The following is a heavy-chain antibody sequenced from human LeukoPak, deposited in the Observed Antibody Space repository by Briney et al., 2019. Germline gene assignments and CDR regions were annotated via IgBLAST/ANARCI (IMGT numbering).Heavy chain of an antibody. CDR3: MAESSSPWEGY. Sequence: GGSLRLSCADSGFTFSRHWVDWVRQAPGKGLEWVANIKEDGSVKNYVDSVKGRFTISRDNAKNSLYLQMNSLRAEDTAVYYCMAESSSPWEGYWGQGTLVTVSS. CDR1: GFTFSRHW. CDR2: IKEDGSVK. J-gene: IGHJ4*02. V-gene: IGHV3-7*01. D-gene: IGHD6-6*01.